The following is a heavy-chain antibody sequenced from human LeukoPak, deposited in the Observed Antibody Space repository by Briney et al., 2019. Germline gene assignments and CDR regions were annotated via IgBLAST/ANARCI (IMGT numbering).Heavy chain of an antibody. V-gene: IGHV3-74*01. CDR3: VSFYETY. CDR2: INSDGSRT. Sequence: GGSLRLSCAASGNYWMHWVRQAPGKGLVWVSHINSDGSRTGYADSVKGRFTISKDNAKNTVYLQMNSPRAEDTAVYYCVSFYETYWGRGTLVTVSS. J-gene: IGHJ4*02. CDR1: GNYW. D-gene: IGHD2/OR15-2a*01.